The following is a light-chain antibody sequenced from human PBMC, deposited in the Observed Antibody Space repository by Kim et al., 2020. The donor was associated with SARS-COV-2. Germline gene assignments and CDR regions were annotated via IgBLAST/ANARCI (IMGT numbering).Light chain of an antibody. V-gene: IGKV1-33*01. J-gene: IGKJ3*01. CDR2: YAS. CDR1: NDTSNY. Sequence: ASLGDSITITCRARNDTSNYLNWYQQKPGKAATNLMNYASNFETGVPSRFSGSRSGTAFSFIISSRQPEDITTYYCQQHDNHPFTFGPGTKVDIK. CDR3: QQHDNHPFT.